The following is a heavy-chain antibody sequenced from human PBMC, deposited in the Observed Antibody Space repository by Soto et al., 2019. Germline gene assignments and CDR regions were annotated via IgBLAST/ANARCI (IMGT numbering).Heavy chain of an antibody. CDR2: ISCDGSNK. V-gene: IGHV3-30*03. Sequence: LSLTCTVSGGSISSSSYYWGWIRQPPGKGLEWVAVISCDGSNKYYADSVKGRFTISRDNSKNTLYLQMNSLRAEDTSVYYCAREGGYSYGGYYFDYWGQGTLVTVSS. J-gene: IGHJ4*02. D-gene: IGHD5-18*01. CDR1: GGSISSSS. CDR3: AREGGYSYGGYYFDY.